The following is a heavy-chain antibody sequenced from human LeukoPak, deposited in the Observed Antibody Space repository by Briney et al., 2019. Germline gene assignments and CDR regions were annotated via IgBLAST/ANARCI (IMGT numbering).Heavy chain of an antibody. J-gene: IGHJ4*02. CDR1: GFTFSSYA. CDR3: AKAGYCTSTSCPLDY. CDR2: ISGSSGST. Sequence: PGGSLRLSCAASGFTFSSYAMSWVRQAPGKGLEWVSVISGSSGSTYYADSVKGRFTISRDNSKNTLYLQMNSLRAEDSAVYYCAKAGYCTSTSCPLDYWGQGTLVTVSS. V-gene: IGHV3-23*01. D-gene: IGHD2-2*03.